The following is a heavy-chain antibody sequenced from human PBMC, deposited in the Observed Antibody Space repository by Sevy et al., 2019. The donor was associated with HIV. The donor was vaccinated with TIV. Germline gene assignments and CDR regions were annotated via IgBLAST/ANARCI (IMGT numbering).Heavy chain of an antibody. Sequence: GGSLRLSCAASGFTFDDYWMQWVRQAPGQGLEWVANIRQDGNELYYADSVKGRFTISRDNAKESLFLQMTNLSVEDTAIYYWAGRYFDLWGQGTLVTVSS. CDR3: AGRYFDL. V-gene: IGHV3-7*01. J-gene: IGHJ4*02. CDR1: GFTFDDYW. CDR2: IRQDGNEL.